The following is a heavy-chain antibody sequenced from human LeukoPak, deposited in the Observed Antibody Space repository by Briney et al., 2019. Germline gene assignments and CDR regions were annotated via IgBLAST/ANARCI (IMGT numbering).Heavy chain of an antibody. CDR1: GSRFTSYW. J-gene: IGHJ4*02. CDR3: ARQTIEYYDSSGYYAY. CDR2: IYPGDSDT. D-gene: IGHD3-22*01. Sequence: GESLKISCKGSGSRFTSYWIGWVRQMPGKGLEWMGIIYPGDSDTRYSPSFQGQVTISADKSISTASLQRSSLKASDTATYYCARQTIEYYDSSGYYAYWGQGTLVTVSS. V-gene: IGHV5-51*01.